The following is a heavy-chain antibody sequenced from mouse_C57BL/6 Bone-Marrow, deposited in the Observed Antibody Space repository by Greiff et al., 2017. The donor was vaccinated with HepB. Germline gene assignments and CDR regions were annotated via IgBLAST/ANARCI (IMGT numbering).Heavy chain of an antibody. CDR1: GYSFTGYY. CDR2: INPSTGGT. Sequence: VHVKQSGPELVKPGASVKISCKASGYSFTGYYMNWVKQSPEKSLEWIGEINPSTGGTTYNQKFKAKATLTVDKSSSTAYMQLKSLTSEDSAVYYCARSLLLRSWYFDVWGTGTTVTVSS. D-gene: IGHD1-1*01. J-gene: IGHJ1*03. CDR3: ARSLLLRSWYFDV. V-gene: IGHV1-42*01.